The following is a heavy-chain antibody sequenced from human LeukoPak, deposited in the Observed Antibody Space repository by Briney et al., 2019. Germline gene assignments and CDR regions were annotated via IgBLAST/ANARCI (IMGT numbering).Heavy chain of an antibody. J-gene: IGHJ4*02. CDR2: IYYSGST. D-gene: IGHD5-24*01. CDR3: ARETRDGYIATTFDY. V-gene: IGHV4-61*01. Sequence: SETLSLTCTVSGGSVSSGSYYWSWIRQPPGKGLEWIGYIYYSGSTNYNPSLKSRVTISVDTSKNQFSLKLSSVTAAHTAVYYCARETRDGYIATTFDYWGQGALVTVSS. CDR1: GGSVSSGSYY.